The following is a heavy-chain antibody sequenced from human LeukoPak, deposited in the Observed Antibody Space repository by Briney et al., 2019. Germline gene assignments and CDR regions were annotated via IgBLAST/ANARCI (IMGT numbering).Heavy chain of an antibody. CDR2: LTPGGDNDI. D-gene: IGHD2-21*01. CDR1: GLTFSISG. Sequence: GGSLRLSCAVSGLTFSISGMHWVRQAPGKGLEWVSTLTPGGDNDIHYADSVKGRFTISRDNSKNSLYLQMNSLRADDTAVYYCVRDAYGAHFDYWGQGTLFTVSS. V-gene: IGHV3-21*06. J-gene: IGHJ4*02. CDR3: VRDAYGAHFDY.